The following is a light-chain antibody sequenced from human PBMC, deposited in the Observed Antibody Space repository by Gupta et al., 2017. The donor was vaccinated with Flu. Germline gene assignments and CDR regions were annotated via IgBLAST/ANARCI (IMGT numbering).Light chain of an antibody. J-gene: IGLJ1*01. Sequence: QSALTQPASVSGSSGQSITISCTGTSSDVGGYNNVSWYQQHPGKAPTLMIFEVNNRPSGISNRFSGSKSDNTASLTISGLQAEDEADYYCSSYTSSSTLYVFGAGTKVTVL. V-gene: IGLV2-14*01. CDR3: SSYTSSSTLYV. CDR2: EVN. CDR1: SSDVGGYNN.